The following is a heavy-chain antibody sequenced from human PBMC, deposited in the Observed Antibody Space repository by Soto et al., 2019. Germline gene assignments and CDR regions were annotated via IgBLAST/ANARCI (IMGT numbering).Heavy chain of an antibody. CDR3: ATRITVFGLLIPPFDP. Sequence: PGGSLRLSCEASGFTFFTHAMHWVRQAPGKGLEWVAVISYDGGSEYYADSVRGRFSVSRDNSKNTLYLQINNLRREDTALYYCATRITVFGLLIPPFDPWGQGTQVTVSS. V-gene: IGHV3-30*14. D-gene: IGHD3-3*01. CDR1: GFTFFTHA. J-gene: IGHJ5*02. CDR2: ISYDGGSE.